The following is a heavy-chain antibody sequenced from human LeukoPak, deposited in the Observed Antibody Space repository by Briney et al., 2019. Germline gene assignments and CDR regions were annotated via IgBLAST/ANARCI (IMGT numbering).Heavy chain of an antibody. J-gene: IGHJ6*02. V-gene: IGHV4-59*12. CDR2: IYYSGST. CDR1: GGSISSYY. Sequence: PSETLSLTCTVSGGSISSYYWSWIRQPPGKGLEWIGYIYYSGSTNYNPSLKSRVTISVDTSKNQFSLKLTSVTAADTAVYYCARGLVRGRTYYYYYGMDVWGQGTTVTVSS. D-gene: IGHD3-10*01. CDR3: ARGLVRGRTYYYYYGMDV.